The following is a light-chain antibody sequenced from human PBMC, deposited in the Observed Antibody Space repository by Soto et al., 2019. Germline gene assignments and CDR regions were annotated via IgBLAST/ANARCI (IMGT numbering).Light chain of an antibody. J-gene: IGLJ1*01. V-gene: IGLV1-40*01. CDR3: QSYDSSLIRFG. Sequence: QSVLKQSPSVSGAPGQRVTISCAGDSSNIGAGYDVHWYKQLPGTAPKVLIYGNDNRPLGVPDRFSGSKSGTSGSLVISGLQAEDESDYYCQSYDSSLIRFGFGSGTKVTVL. CDR1: SSNIGAGYD. CDR2: GND.